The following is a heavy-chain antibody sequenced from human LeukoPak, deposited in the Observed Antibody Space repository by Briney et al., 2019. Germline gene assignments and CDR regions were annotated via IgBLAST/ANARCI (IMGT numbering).Heavy chain of an antibody. CDR2: INHSGST. J-gene: IGHJ4*02. CDR1: GGSFSGYY. V-gene: IGHV4-34*01. Sequence: SETLSLTCAVYGGSFSGYYWSWIRQPPGKGLEWIGEINHSGSTNYNPSLKSRVTISVDTSKNQFSLKLSSVTAADTAVYYCARGSELRRQFDYWGQGTLVTVSS. D-gene: IGHD1-14*01. CDR3: ARGSELRRQFDY.